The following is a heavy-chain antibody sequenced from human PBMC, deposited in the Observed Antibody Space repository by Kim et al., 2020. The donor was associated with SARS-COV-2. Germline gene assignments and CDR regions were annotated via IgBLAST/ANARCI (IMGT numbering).Heavy chain of an antibody. CDR1: GFSFSDYY. Sequence: GGSLRLSCAASGFSFSDYYMSWIRQAPGKGLERVSYISNNGSQTKYADSVKGRLTIPRDNAKNSLYLQMNSRRAEDTAVYYCASPGNWYFDLWGRDTLVTIPS. CDR3: ASPGNWYFDL. J-gene: IGHJ2*01. V-gene: IGHV3-11*03. CDR2: ISNNGSQT.